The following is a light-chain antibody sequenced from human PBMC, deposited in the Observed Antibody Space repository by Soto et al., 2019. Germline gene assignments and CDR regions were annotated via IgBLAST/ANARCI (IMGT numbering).Light chain of an antibody. J-gene: IGLJ1*01. V-gene: IGLV2-14*01. Sequence: QSVLTQPASVSGSPGQSITVSCTGTSSDIGGYNYVSWYQQHPGKAPKLMFYEVTNRPSGVSDRFSGSKSGNTSSLTISGLQADDEGYYYCSSYTSRSTLYVFGTGTKVTVL. CDR2: EVT. CDR3: SSYTSRSTLYV. CDR1: SSDIGGYNY.